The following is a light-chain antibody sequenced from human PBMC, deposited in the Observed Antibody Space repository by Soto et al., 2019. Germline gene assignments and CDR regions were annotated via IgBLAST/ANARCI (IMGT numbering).Light chain of an antibody. V-gene: IGLV2-8*01. CDR3: SSYAGSNNLL. CDR2: EVN. J-gene: IGLJ7*01. Sequence: QSALTQPPSASGSPGQSVTISCTGTSSDVGGYNYVSWYQQHPGKAPKLMIYEVNKRPSGVPDRFSGSKSGNTASLTVSGLQAGDEADYYCSSYAGSNNLLFGGGTQLTVL. CDR1: SSDVGGYNY.